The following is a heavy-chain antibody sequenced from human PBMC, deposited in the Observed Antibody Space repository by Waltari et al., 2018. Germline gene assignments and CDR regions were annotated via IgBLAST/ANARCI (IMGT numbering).Heavy chain of an antibody. CDR3: ARGGRGSGWYLGDWFDP. J-gene: IGHJ5*02. CDR2: INHSGST. CDR1: GGSFSGYY. V-gene: IGHV4-34*01. D-gene: IGHD6-19*01. Sequence: QVQLQQWGAGLLKPSETLSLTCAVYGGSFSGYYWSWIRQPPGKGLEWIGEINHSGSTNYNPSLKSRVTISVDTSKNQFSLKLSSVTAADTAVYYCARGGRGSGWYLGDWFDPWGQGTLVTVSS.